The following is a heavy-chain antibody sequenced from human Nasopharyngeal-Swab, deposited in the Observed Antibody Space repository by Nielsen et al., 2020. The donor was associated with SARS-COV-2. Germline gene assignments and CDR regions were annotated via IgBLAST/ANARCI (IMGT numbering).Heavy chain of an antibody. J-gene: IGHJ4*02. Sequence: GPTLVKPPQTLTLTCTFSGFSLSTTGVGVGWIRQPPGKALEWLALVYWDDDKRYSPSLKSRLTITKDTSKNQVVLTMTNMDPVDTATYYCAHIVSRGWYGEDFDYWGQETLVTVSS. CDR2: VYWDDDK. CDR1: GFSLSTTGVG. D-gene: IGHD6-19*01. V-gene: IGHV2-5*02. CDR3: AHIVSRGWYGEDFDY.